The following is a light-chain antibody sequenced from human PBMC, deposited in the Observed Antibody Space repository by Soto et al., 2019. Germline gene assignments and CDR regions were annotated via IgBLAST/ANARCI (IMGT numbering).Light chain of an antibody. Sequence: QSALTQPASVSGSPGQSITISCTGTSSDVGGYNYVSWYQQHPGKAPKLMIYEVSNRPSGVSNRFSGSKSGNTASLTISGLHAEDDADYYCSSVTSINTWVFGGGTKLTVL. CDR3: SSVTSINTWV. J-gene: IGLJ3*02. V-gene: IGLV2-14*01. CDR1: SSDVGGYNY. CDR2: EVS.